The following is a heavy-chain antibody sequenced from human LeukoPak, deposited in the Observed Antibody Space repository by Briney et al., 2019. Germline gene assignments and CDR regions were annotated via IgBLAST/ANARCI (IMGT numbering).Heavy chain of an antibody. V-gene: IGHV4-61*01. CDR2: IYYSGST. CDR1: GGSVSSGSYY. J-gene: IGHJ4*02. D-gene: IGHD3-10*01. CDR3: AREPGRGYFDY. Sequence: PSETLSLTCTVSGGSVSSGSYYWSWIRQPPGKGLEWIGYIYYSGSTNYNPSLKSRVTISVDTSKNQFSLKLSSVTAADTAVYYCAREPGRGYFDYWAREPWSPSPQ.